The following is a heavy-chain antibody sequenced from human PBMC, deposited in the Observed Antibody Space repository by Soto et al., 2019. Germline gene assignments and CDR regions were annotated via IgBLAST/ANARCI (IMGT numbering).Heavy chain of an antibody. CDR3: AKDVGRFCSSTSCLDTFDM. J-gene: IGHJ3*02. CDR1: GFTFSSYA. Sequence: EVQLLESGGGLVQPGGSLRLSCAASGFTFSSYAMSWVRQAPGKGLEWVSTISGSGGSTYYADSVKGRFTISRDNSNNNLYLQMNNLRAEDTAVYYCAKDVGRFCSSTSCLDTFDMWGQGTMVTVSS. V-gene: IGHV3-23*01. D-gene: IGHD2-2*01. CDR2: ISGSGGST.